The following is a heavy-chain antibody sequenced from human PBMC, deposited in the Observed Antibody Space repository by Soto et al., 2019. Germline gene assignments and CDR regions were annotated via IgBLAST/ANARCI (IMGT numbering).Heavy chain of an antibody. Sequence: QVQLVQSGAEVKKPGASVKVSCKASGYTFTSYYMHWVRQAPGQGLEWMGIINPSGGSTSYAQKFQCRVTMTRDTSTSTVDMELSSLRSEDTAVYCCARGGEVDAHYYDMDVWGKGTTVTVSS. CDR1: GYTFTSYY. J-gene: IGHJ6*03. CDR3: ARGGEVDAHYYDMDV. V-gene: IGHV1-46*03. D-gene: IGHD3-16*01. CDR2: INPSGGST.